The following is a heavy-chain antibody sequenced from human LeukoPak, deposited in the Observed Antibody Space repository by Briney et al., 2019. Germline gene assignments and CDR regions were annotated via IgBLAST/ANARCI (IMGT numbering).Heavy chain of an antibody. CDR3: AKGGSYSNYVKGFDY. D-gene: IGHD4-11*01. V-gene: IGHV3-9*01. J-gene: IGHJ4*02. CDR2: ISWNSGSI. CDR1: GFTFDDYA. Sequence: SLRLSCAASGFTFDDYAMHWVRQAPGKGLEWVSGISWNSGSIGYADSVKGRFTISRDNAKNSLYLQMNSLRAEDTALYHCAKGGSYSNYVKGFDYWGQGTLVTVSS.